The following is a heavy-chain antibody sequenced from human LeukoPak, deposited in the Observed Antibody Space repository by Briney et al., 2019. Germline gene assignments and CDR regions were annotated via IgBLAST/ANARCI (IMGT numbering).Heavy chain of an antibody. Sequence: ASVKVSCKVSGYTLTELSMHWVRQAPGKGLEWMGGLDPEDGETIYAQKFQGRVTMTEDTSTDTAYMELSRLRSDDTAVYYCARSFDILTGYYEGWFDPWGQGTLVTVSS. V-gene: IGHV1-24*01. D-gene: IGHD3-9*01. CDR2: LDPEDGET. CDR3: ARSFDILTGYYEGWFDP. J-gene: IGHJ5*02. CDR1: GYTLTELS.